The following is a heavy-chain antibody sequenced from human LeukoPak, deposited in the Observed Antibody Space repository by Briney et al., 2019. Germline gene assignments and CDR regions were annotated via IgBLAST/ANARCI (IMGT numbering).Heavy chain of an antibody. CDR3: ARYTRGLGYMDV. CDR1: GFSFRNYW. J-gene: IGHJ6*03. CDR2: INQDDSAI. D-gene: IGHD3-10*01. V-gene: IGHV3-7*03. Sequence: GESLRLSCATSGFSFRNYWMSWVRQAPGKGLEWVASINQDDSAIFYLDSVRGRFTISRDNAKNTLDLQMDSLRVEDTALYYCARYTRGLGYMDVWGKGTTVTVSS.